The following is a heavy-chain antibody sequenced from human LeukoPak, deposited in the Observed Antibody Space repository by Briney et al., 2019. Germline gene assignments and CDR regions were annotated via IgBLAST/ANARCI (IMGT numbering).Heavy chain of an antibody. CDR3: AKDPGTMVVVGWYFDL. J-gene: IGHJ2*01. CDR2: ISGSGGST. CDR1: GFTFSNLA. V-gene: IGHV3-23*01. Sequence: GGSLRLSCAASGFTFSNLAISWVRQAPGKGLEWVSTISGSGGSTYYADSVKGRFTVSRDNSRNTLYMEMNSLRADDMAVYYCAKDPGTMVVVGWYFDLWGRGTLVTVSS. D-gene: IGHD4/OR15-4a*01.